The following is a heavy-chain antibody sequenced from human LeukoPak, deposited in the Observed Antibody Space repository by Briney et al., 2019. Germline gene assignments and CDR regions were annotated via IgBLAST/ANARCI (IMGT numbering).Heavy chain of an antibody. J-gene: IGHJ3*01. CDR2: INPNSGGA. CDR3: ARGSLKSSADGFDF. V-gene: IGHV1-2*02. Sequence: ASVKVSYKASGYTFSDYYMHWVRQAPGQGLEWMGWINPNSGGANYAQSFQSRVALTRDTSITTAYMEVSRLTSDDTAVYYCARGSLKSSADGFDFWGQGTMVTVS. CDR1: GYTFSDYY.